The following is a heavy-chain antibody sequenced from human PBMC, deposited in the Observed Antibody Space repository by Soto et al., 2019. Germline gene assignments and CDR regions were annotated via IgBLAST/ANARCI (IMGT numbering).Heavy chain of an antibody. Sequence: PGGSLRLSCAASGFTFSSYAMYWVRQAPGKGLEWMAFISHDGNNTYYADSVKGRFSISRDNSKNTLYLQMNSLRTEDTAMFYCARPRYYYDSPTYSHGQPEDYWGLGTPVTSPQ. CDR2: ISHDGNNT. CDR3: ARPRYYYDSPTYSHGQPEDY. V-gene: IGHV3-30-3*01. CDR1: GFTFSSYA. D-gene: IGHD3-22*01. J-gene: IGHJ4*02.